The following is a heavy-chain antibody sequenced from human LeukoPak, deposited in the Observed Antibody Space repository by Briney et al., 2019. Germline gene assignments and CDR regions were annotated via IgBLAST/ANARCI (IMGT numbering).Heavy chain of an antibody. CDR2: INRDGGVT. V-gene: IGHV3-43*01. J-gene: IGHJ3*02. CDR1: GFTFDDYT. CDR3: TREGRHEELDI. D-gene: IGHD1-1*01. Sequence: GGSLRLSCAASGFTFDDYTMPWVRQAPGKGLEWVSLINRDGGVTFYADSVKGRITISRDLSKNFLYLQMNSLKHEDTALYYCTREGRHEELDIWGRGTMVTVSS.